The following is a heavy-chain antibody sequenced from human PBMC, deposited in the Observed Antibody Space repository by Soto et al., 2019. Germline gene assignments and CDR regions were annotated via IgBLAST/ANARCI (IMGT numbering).Heavy chain of an antibody. J-gene: IGHJ5*02. CDR2: ISAYNGNT. D-gene: IGHD6-13*01. CDR3: ARGIAAAGTVRWFDP. Sequence: ASVKVSCKASGYTFTSYGISWVRQAPGQGLEWMGWISAYNGNTNYAQKLQGRVTMTTDTSTSTAYMELRSLGSDDTAVYYCARGIAAAGTVRWFDPWGQGTLVTVSS. V-gene: IGHV1-18*01. CDR1: GYTFTSYG.